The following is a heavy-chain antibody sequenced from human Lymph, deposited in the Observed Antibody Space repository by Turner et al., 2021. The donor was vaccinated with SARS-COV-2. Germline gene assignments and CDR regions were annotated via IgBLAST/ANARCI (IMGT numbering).Heavy chain of an antibody. Sequence: QAQLQESGPGLVKPSQTLSLTCSVSGGSISSGGYYWSWIRQQPGNGQEWIGYIYYSGSTYYSPSLKSRVTISVDTSKNQFSLKLSSVTAADTAVYYCARARTAGTNYPGDFDYWGQGTLVTVSS. CDR1: GGSISSGGYY. J-gene: IGHJ4*02. CDR2: IYYSGST. CDR3: ARARTAGTNYPGDFDY. D-gene: IGHD1-1*01. V-gene: IGHV4-31*03.